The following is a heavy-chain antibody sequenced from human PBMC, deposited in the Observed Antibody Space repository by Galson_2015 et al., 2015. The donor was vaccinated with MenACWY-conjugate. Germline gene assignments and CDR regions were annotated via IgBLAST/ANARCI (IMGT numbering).Heavy chain of an antibody. CDR2: INVGTGTT. CDR3: ARAHLAYVYDFFAP. J-gene: IGHJ5*02. V-gene: IGHV1-3*01. D-gene: IGHD3/OR15-3a*01. CDR1: GSTFSNYA. Sequence: SVKVSCKASGSTFSNYAMHWLRQAPGQRLEYMGWINVGTGTTRSSQKFQDRVTIITDTSANTAYMELSSLRSEDTAVYFCARAHLAYVYDFFAPSGQRTLVTVSS.